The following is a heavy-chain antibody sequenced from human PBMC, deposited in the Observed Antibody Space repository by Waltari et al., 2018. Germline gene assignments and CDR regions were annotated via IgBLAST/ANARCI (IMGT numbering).Heavy chain of an antibody. Sequence: EVQLVESGGGLVQPGGSLRLSCAASGLTFSSYWMSWVRQAPGKGLGWGANIKQDGSEKYSVDSVKGRFTISRDNAKNSLSLQMNSLRAEDTAVYFCARLYNTGWYGIDYWGQGTLVTVSS. CDR1: GLTFSSYW. CDR2: IKQDGSEK. CDR3: ARLYNTGWYGIDY. D-gene: IGHD6-19*01. J-gene: IGHJ4*02. V-gene: IGHV3-7*01.